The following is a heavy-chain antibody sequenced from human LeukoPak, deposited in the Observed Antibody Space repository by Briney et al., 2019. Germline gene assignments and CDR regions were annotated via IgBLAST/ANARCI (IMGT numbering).Heavy chain of an antibody. J-gene: IGHJ4*02. Sequence: GGSLRLSCEASGFTVNSNYMNWVRQAPGKGLEWVSVVYSDDTTYYADSVKGRFTISRDNSKNTLYLQMNNLRAEDTAVYYCARGGGYYAIDYWGQGTLVTVSS. V-gene: IGHV3-53*01. CDR3: ARGGGYYAIDY. CDR1: GFTVNSNY. D-gene: IGHD1-26*01. CDR2: VYSDDTT.